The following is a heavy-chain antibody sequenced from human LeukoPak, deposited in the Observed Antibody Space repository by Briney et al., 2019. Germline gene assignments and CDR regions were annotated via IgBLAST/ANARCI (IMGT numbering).Heavy chain of an antibody. CDR3: ARHISRDWWSQRGYGAFDI. CDR2: IYDSGNT. Sequence: SETLSLPCAVSGYSIGSGYYWGWIRQPPGQGLEWIGSIYDSGNTYYNAPLKGRVTISVDTSKNQFSLKLSSVTAADTAVYYCARHISRDWWSQRGYGAFDIWGQGTMVTVSS. CDR1: GYSIGSGYY. V-gene: IGHV4-38-2*01. D-gene: IGHD2-8*02. J-gene: IGHJ3*02.